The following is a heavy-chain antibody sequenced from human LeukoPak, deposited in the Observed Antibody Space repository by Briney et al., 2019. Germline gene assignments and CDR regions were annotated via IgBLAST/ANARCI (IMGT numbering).Heavy chain of an antibody. CDR3: AGRGYSYGHQVVAQGGSDDY. J-gene: IGHJ4*02. CDR1: GGSISSYY. Sequence: PSGTLSLTCTVSGGSISSYYWSWVRQPPGKGLEWIGFIYNSRGNKYNPSLKSRVTISEDPSKNQFSLKQSSVTAADTAVYYCAGRGYSYGHQVVAQGGSDDYWGRGTLVTVSS. V-gene: IGHV4-4*09. CDR2: IYNSRGN. D-gene: IGHD5-18*01.